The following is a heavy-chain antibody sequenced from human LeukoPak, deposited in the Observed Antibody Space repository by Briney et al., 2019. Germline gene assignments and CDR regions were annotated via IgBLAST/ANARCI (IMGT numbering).Heavy chain of an antibody. CDR2: IIPIFGTA. Sequence: GASVEVSCKASGGTFSSYAISWVRQAPGQGLEWMGGIIPIFGTANYAQKFQGGVTITADESTSTAYMELSSLRSEDTAVYYCASNIVVVPAAISYYYGMDVWGKGTTVTVSS. V-gene: IGHV1-69*13. J-gene: IGHJ6*04. D-gene: IGHD2-2*02. CDR1: GGTFSSYA. CDR3: ASNIVVVPAAISYYYGMDV.